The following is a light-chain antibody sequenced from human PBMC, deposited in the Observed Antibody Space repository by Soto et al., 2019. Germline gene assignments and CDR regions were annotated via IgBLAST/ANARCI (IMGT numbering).Light chain of an antibody. CDR3: QQYNSYWT. CDR1: QSITNW. Sequence: DIQMTQSPATLSASVGDSVTITCRASQSITNWLAWYQLKPGKAPKLLIHEASNLESGVPSRFSGRGSGTEFTLTISSLQPDDFATYYCQQYNSYWTFGQGTKVDIK. J-gene: IGKJ1*01. CDR2: EAS. V-gene: IGKV1-5*03.